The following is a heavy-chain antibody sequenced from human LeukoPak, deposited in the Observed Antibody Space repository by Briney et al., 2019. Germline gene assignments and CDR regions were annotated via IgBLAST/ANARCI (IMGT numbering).Heavy chain of an antibody. CDR3: ARDGYCSGGSCGFDY. D-gene: IGHD2-15*01. CDR2: IYYSGST. V-gene: IGHV4-59*01. Sequence: PSETLSLTCTVSGGSISSYYWSRIRQPPGKGLEWIGYIYYSGSTNYNPSLKSRVTISVDTSKNQFSLKLSSVTAADTAVYYCARDGYCSGGSCGFDYWGQGTLVTVSS. J-gene: IGHJ4*02. CDR1: GGSISSYY.